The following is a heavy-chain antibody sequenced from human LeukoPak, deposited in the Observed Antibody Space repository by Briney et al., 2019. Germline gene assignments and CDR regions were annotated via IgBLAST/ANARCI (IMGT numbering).Heavy chain of an antibody. CDR2: IIPIFGTA. CDR3: ARAGWELLVHGFDY. D-gene: IGHD1-26*01. Sequence: SVKVSCKASGGTFSSYAISWVRQAPGQGLEWMGGIIPIFGTANYAQKFQGRVTITADESTSTAYMELSSLRSEDTAVHYCARAGWELLVHGFDYWGQGTLVTVSS. CDR1: GGTFSSYA. J-gene: IGHJ4*02. V-gene: IGHV1-69*01.